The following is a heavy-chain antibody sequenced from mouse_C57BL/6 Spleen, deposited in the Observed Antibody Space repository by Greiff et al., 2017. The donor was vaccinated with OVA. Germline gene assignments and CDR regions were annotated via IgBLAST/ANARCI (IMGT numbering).Heavy chain of an antibody. CDR2: IDPSDSET. Sequence: QVHVKQPGAELVRPGSSVKLSCKASGYTFTSYWMHWVKQRPIQGLEWIGNIDPSDSETHYNQKFKDKATLTVDKSSSTAYMQLSSLTTEDSAVYYCARTDDYGAMDYWGQGTSVTVSS. J-gene: IGHJ4*01. V-gene: IGHV1-52*01. CDR1: GYTFTSYW. CDR3: ARTDDYGAMDY. D-gene: IGHD2-4*01.